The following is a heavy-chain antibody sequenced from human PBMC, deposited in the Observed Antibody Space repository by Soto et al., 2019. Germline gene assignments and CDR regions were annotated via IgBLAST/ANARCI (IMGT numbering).Heavy chain of an antibody. CDR2: ISAYYGTS. D-gene: IGHD4-4*01. CDR1: GSPFSSHT. CDR3: ALRTTVVAFYYYYGMDV. V-gene: IGHV1-69*05. Sequence: SVKVSFKASGSPFSSHTISWVRQAPGQGLEWMGGISAYYGTSNYAQNFQGRDTMTTDESTSTAYMELRSLRSDDTAVYYCALRTTVVAFYYYYGMDVWGQGTTVTVSS. J-gene: IGHJ6*02.